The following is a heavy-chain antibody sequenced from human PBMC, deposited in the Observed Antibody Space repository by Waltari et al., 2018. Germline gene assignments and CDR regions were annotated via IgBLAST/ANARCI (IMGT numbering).Heavy chain of an antibody. CDR1: GFTFSSYW. CDR3: ARDSPTVTTREGYYYGMDV. Sequence: EVQLVESGGGLVQPGGSLRLSCAASGFTFSSYWMSWVRPAPGKGLEWVANIKQDGSGKYDVDSVKGRFTISRDNAKNSLYLQMNSLRAEDTAVYYCARDSPTVTTREGYYYGMDVWGQGTTVTVSS. D-gene: IGHD4-17*01. J-gene: IGHJ6*02. CDR2: IKQDGSGK. V-gene: IGHV3-7*01.